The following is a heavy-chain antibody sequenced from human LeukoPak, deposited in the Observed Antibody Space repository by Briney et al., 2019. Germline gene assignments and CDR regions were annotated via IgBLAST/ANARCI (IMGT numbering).Heavy chain of an antibody. Sequence: GGSLRLSCAASGFTFDDYGMSWVRQAPGKGLEWVSGINWSGRSTGYAESVKGRFTISRDNAKNPLYLQMNSLRAEDTALYYCARDTYCSGGSCLRDYWGQGTLVTVSS. CDR3: ARDTYCSGGSCLRDY. J-gene: IGHJ4*02. V-gene: IGHV3-20*04. D-gene: IGHD2-15*01. CDR1: GFTFDDYG. CDR2: INWSGRST.